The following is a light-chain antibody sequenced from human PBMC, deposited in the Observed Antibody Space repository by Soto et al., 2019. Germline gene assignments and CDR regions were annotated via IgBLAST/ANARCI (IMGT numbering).Light chain of an antibody. Sequence: EIVMTQSPATLSLSPGERAPLSFRASESVSNNLAWYQQKAGQAPRLLIYGASTRATGIPARFSGSGSGTEFTLTISSLQSEDFAVYYCQQYSIWRTFGQGTKVDIK. CDR3: QQYSIWRT. V-gene: IGKV3-15*01. CDR1: ESVSNN. J-gene: IGKJ1*01. CDR2: GAS.